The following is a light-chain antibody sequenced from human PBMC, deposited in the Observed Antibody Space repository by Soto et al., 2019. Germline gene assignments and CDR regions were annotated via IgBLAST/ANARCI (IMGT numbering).Light chain of an antibody. Sequence: GESATLSCRARHSGSSNLAWYQQKPGQAPRLIIYGASTRATGIPARFSGSGSGTEFTLTISSLQPEDFAVYYCQQYNSWPRTLGQGTKVDI. V-gene: IGKV3-15*01. CDR1: HSGSSN. J-gene: IGKJ1*01. CDR2: GAS. CDR3: QQYNSWPRT.